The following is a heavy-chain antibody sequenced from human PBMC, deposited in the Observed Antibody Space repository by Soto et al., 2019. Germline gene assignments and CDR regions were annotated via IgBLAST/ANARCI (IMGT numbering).Heavy chain of an antibody. CDR2: ISTITNYM. J-gene: IGHJ5*02. V-gene: IGHV3-21*01. Sequence: PGGSLRLSCAASGFTLDSYTMNWVRQAPGKGLEWVSSISTITNYMYYADSVKGRFTISGDNAKHSLYLQMNSLRAEDTAVYYCARDRYNWNYPSGFGPWGQGTLVTVSS. CDR3: ARDRYNWNYPSGFGP. D-gene: IGHD1-7*01. CDR1: GFTLDSYT.